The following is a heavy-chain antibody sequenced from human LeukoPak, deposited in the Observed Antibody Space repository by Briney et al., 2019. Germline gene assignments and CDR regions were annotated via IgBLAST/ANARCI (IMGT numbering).Heavy chain of an antibody. CDR2: IITIFGTA. Sequence: GASVKVSCKASGGTSSSYAISWVRQAPGQGLEWMGGIITIFGTANYAQKFQGRVTITTDESTSTAYMELSSLRSEDTAVYYCAAYYDSSGYYYSFDYWGQGTLVTVSS. CDR1: GGTSSSYA. D-gene: IGHD3-22*01. J-gene: IGHJ4*02. V-gene: IGHV1-69*05. CDR3: AAYYDSSGYYYSFDY.